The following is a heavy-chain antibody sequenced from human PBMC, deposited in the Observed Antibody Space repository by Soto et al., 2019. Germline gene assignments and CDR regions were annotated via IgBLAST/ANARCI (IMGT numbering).Heavy chain of an antibody. D-gene: IGHD3-10*01. CDR1: GGSISSNNYY. J-gene: IGHJ6*03. V-gene: IGHV4-39*01. CDR2: MSYSRST. Sequence: PSETLSLTCFVSGGSISSNNYYWGWIRQPPGKGLEWIGSMSYSRSTYYNPSLKSRVTISVDTSKNQFSLKLSSVTAADTAVYYCARNLQVRGVRRFTVKERGPSHYYYMDVRGKRTTVTVSS. CDR3: ARNLQVRGVRRFTVKERGPSHYYYMDV.